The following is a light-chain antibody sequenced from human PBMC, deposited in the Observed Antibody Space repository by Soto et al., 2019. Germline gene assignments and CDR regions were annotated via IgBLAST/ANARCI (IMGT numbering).Light chain of an antibody. CDR3: QQANNFPLT. CDR1: RSSSYW. CDR2: DAS. J-gene: IGKJ4*01. Sequence: DIQMTQSPSSVSASVGDRVTITCRASRSSSYWLGWYQQKPGKAPNLLIYDASSLVSGVPSRFSGSGSGTDFTLTISSLQPEDSATYYCQQANNFPLTFGGGTKVEIK. V-gene: IGKV1-12*01.